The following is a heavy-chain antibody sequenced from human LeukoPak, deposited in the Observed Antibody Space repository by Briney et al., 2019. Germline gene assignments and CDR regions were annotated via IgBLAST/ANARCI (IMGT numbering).Heavy chain of an antibody. CDR1: GYTFTGYY. Sequence: ASVTVSCKASGYTFTGYYMHWVRQAPGQGLEWMGWINPNSGGTNYAQKFQGRVTMTRDTSISTAYMELSRLRSDDTAVYYCARRRGYCSGGSCFFVFDYWGQGTLVTVSS. CDR2: INPNSGGT. J-gene: IGHJ4*02. D-gene: IGHD2-15*01. V-gene: IGHV1-2*02. CDR3: ARRRGYCSGGSCFFVFDY.